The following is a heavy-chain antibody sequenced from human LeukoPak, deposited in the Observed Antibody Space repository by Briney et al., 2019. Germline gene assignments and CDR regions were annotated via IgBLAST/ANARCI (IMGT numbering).Heavy chain of an antibody. V-gene: IGHV4-39*07. CDR3: ARGNVVVIALDY. Sequence: SETLSLTCTVSGGSISSSSYYWGWIRQPPGKGLEWIGSIYYSGSTYYNPSLKSRVTISVDTSKNQFSLKLSSVTAADTAVYYCARGNVVVIALDYWGQGTLVTVSS. CDR1: GGSISSSSYY. CDR2: IYYSGST. D-gene: IGHD2-21*01. J-gene: IGHJ4*02.